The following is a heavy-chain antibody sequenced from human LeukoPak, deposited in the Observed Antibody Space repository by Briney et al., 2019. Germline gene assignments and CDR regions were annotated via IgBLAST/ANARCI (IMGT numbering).Heavy chain of an antibody. CDR2: INPNSGGT. Sequence: GASVKVSCKASGYTFTGYYMHWVRQAPGQGLEWMGWINPNSGGTNYAQKFQGRVTMTRDTSISTAYMELSRLRSEDTAVYYCARYGPPHIAAAGPGDAFDIWGQGTMVTVSS. J-gene: IGHJ3*02. CDR3: ARYGPPHIAAAGPGDAFDI. CDR1: GYTFTGYY. V-gene: IGHV1-2*02. D-gene: IGHD6-13*01.